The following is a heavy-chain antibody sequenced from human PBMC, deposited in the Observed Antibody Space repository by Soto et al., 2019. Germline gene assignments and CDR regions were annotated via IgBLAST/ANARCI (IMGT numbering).Heavy chain of an antibody. V-gene: IGHV4-4*07. Sequence: PAATXSLTGTFSDYFIIIYDLNGIRHPAGKGLECIGRVSTNGATNYNPSLESRVTMSVDTSKNQFSLKLTSVTAAYTAVYFCEREDYEILHGSSDMDVWGQGTTVT. CDR3: EREDYEILHGSSDMDV. J-gene: IGHJ6*01. CDR2: VSTNGAT. D-gene: IGHD3-9*01. CDR1: DYFIIIYD.